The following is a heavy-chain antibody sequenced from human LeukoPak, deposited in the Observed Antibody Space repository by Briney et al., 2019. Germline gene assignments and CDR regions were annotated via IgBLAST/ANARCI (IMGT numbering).Heavy chain of an antibody. D-gene: IGHD1-26*01. J-gene: IGHJ4*02. CDR1: GGSTSSYN. Sequence: SETLSLTATVPGGSTSSYNWNWFRQPPGKGLEWIAYIHYSGSTSYNPSLKSRVTISVDTSKSQFSLKLSSVTAADTAVYYCARLGSGSYYDSRGQFDYWGQGTLVTVSS. CDR2: IHYSGST. CDR3: ARLGSGSYYDSRGQFDY. V-gene: IGHV4-59*01.